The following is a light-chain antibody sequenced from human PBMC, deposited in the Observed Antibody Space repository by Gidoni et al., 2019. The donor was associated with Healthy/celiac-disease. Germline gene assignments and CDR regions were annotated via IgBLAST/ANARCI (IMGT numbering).Light chain of an antibody. CDR1: QGISSY. J-gene: IGKJ1*01. Sequence: AIRMTPSPSSFSASTGDRVTITCRGSQGISSYLAWYQQKPGRAPKLLIYAASTLQSGVPSRFSGSGSGTDFTLTISCLQSEDFATYYCQQYYSYPRTFGQGTKVEIK. CDR3: QQYYSYPRT. V-gene: IGKV1-8*01. CDR2: AAS.